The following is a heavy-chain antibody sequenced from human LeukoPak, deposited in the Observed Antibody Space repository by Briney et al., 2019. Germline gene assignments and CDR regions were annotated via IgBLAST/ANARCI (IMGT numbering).Heavy chain of an antibody. V-gene: IGHV3-23*01. D-gene: IGHD4-23*01. CDR1: GFTYSTYA. J-gene: IGHJ4*02. Sequence: GGSLRLSCAASGFTYSTYAMSSVRQAPGKGLEWVSAISGSGGSTSYADSVKGRFTISRDNSKNTLYLQMNSLRAEDTAVYYCAKDRAVVTHWVFDYWGQGTLVTVSS. CDR3: AKDRAVVTHWVFDY. CDR2: ISGSGGST.